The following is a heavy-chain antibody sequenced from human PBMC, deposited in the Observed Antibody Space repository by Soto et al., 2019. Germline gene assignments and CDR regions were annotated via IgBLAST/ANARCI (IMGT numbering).Heavy chain of an antibody. D-gene: IGHD2-2*01. V-gene: IGHV3-33*01. CDR1: GFTFSSYG. Sequence: QVQLVESGGGVVQPGRSLRLSCAASGFTFSSYGMHWVRQAPGKGLEWVAVIWFDGSNKYYADSVKGRFTISRDNSKNTVYLQMNSLRAEDTAVYYCARVGDYCSSTSCYRKNYYYMDVWGKGTTVTVSS. CDR3: ARVGDYCSSTSCYRKNYYYMDV. CDR2: IWFDGSNK. J-gene: IGHJ6*03.